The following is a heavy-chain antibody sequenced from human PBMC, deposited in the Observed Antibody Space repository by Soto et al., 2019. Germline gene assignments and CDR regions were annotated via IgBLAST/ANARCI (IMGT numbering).Heavy chain of an antibody. V-gene: IGHV4-30-4*01. CDR2: IYYSGST. CDR3: ARGYYDFWSGYAPYNWFDP. CDR1: GGSISSGDYY. J-gene: IGHJ5*02. D-gene: IGHD3-3*01. Sequence: SETLSLTCTGSGGSISSGDYYWSWIRQPPGKGLEWIGYIYYSGSTYYNPSLKSRVTISVDTSKNQFSLKLSSVTAADTAVYYCARGYYDFWSGYAPYNWFDPWGQGTLVTVSS.